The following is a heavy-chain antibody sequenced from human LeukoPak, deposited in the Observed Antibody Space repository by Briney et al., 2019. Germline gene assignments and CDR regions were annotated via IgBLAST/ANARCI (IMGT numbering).Heavy chain of an antibody. Sequence: SDTLSLTCAVSGGSISSGGYSWSWIRQPPGKGLEWIGYIYHSGSTYYNPSLKSRVTISVDRSKNQFSLKLSSVTAADTAVYYCAKRIAVAGSEFDYWGQGTLVTVSS. J-gene: IGHJ4*02. CDR2: IYHSGST. V-gene: IGHV4-30-2*01. CDR1: GGSISSGGYS. D-gene: IGHD6-19*01. CDR3: AKRIAVAGSEFDY.